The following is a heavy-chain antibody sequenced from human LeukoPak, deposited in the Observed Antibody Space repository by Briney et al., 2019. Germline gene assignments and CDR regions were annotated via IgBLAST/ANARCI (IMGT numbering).Heavy chain of an antibody. CDR1: GGSISSGSYY. CDR2: IYTSGST. Sequence: SQTLSLTCTVSGGSISSGSYYWSWIRQPAGKGLEWIGRIYTSGSTNYHPSLKSRVTISVDTSKNQFSLKLSSVTAADTAVYYCARGGDYDAIAFDIWGQGTMVTVSS. CDR3: ARGGDYDAIAFDI. V-gene: IGHV4-61*02. J-gene: IGHJ3*02. D-gene: IGHD4-17*01.